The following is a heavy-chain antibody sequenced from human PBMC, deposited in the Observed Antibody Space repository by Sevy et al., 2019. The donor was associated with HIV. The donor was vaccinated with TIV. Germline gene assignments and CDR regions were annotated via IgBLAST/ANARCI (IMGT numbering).Heavy chain of an antibody. CDR3: ARARLITSGWYRGVVDFDY. Sequence: SETLSLTCSVSGVSISTFYWSWIRQPPGGGLEWIGSLYNSGAAKYNPSLKSRVTISPDTSNNQVSLELISVTAADTAVYFCARARLITSGWYRGVVDFDYWGQGNLVTVSS. V-gene: IGHV4-59*01. D-gene: IGHD6-19*01. CDR2: LYNSGAA. J-gene: IGHJ4*02. CDR1: GVSISTFY.